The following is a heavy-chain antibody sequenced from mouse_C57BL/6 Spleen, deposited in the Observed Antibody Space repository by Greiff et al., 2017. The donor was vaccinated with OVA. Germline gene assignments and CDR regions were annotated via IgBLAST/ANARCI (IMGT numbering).Heavy chain of an antibody. CDR3: AGYPRNDGCYAFDY. Sequence: EVQLQQSGPELVKPGASVKISCKASGYSFTGYYMNWVKQSPEQSLEWIGEINPSTGGTTYNQKFKAKATLTVDKSSSTAYMQLNRLTSEDSAVDYCAGYPRNDGCYAFDYWGQGTTLTVSS. V-gene: IGHV1-42*01. D-gene: IGHD2-3*01. CDR1: GYSFTGYY. J-gene: IGHJ2*01. CDR2: INPSTGGT.